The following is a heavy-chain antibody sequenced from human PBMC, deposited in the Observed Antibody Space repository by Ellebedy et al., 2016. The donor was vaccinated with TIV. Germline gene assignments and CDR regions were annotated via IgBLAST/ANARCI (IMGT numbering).Heavy chain of an antibody. CDR2: IYPGDSDT. J-gene: IGHJ4*02. D-gene: IGHD2-2*01. Sequence: GESLKISCKGSGYSLTSFWIGWVRQMPGKGLEWMGIIYPGDSDTRYSPSFQGQVTISADTSISTAYLQWSSLKASDTAMYYCARRNGLSGFDYWGQGTLVTVSS. CDR3: ARRNGLSGFDY. V-gene: IGHV5-51*01. CDR1: GYSLTSFW.